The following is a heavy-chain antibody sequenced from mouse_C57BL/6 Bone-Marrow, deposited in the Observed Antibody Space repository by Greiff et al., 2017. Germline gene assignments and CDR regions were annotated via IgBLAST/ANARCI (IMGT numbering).Heavy chain of an antibody. CDR3: ARKTTAYYFDY. CDR2: IDPSDSYT. J-gene: IGHJ2*01. D-gene: IGHD1-2*01. V-gene: IGHV1-59*01. CDR1: GYTFTSYW. Sequence: QVQLQQPGAELVRPGTSVTLSCKASGYTFTSYWMHWVKQRPGQGLEWIGVIDPSDSYTNYNQKFKGKATLTVDTSSRPAYMQLSSLTSEDSAVYYCARKTTAYYFDYWGQGTTLTVSS.